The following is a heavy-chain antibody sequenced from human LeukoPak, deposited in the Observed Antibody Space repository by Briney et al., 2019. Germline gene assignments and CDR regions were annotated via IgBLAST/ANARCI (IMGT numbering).Heavy chain of an antibody. CDR1: GFTFSNYA. CDR3: ARDKQNDQTYYYGSGSYIPMAFDI. J-gene: IGHJ3*02. CDR2: LGGSGTTK. Sequence: GGSLRLSCTASGFTFSNYAMIWVRQAPGKGLEWVSALGGSGTTKYYTDSVKGRFTISRDNSKNTLYLQMNSLRAEDTAVYYCARDKQNDQTYYYGSGSYIPMAFDIWGQGTMVTVSS. D-gene: IGHD3-10*01. V-gene: IGHV3-23*01.